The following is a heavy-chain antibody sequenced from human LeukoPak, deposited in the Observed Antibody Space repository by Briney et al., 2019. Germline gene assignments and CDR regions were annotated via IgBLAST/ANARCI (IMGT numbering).Heavy chain of an antibody. CDR1: GYTFTSYG. V-gene: IGHV1-18*01. CDR2: ISTYSGNT. CDR3: ARDARAPYYMDV. J-gene: IGHJ6*03. Sequence: ASVKVSCKASGYTFTSYGISWVRQAPGQGLEWMGWISTYSGNTNYAQKLQGRVTMTTDTSTSTAYMELRSLRSDDTAVYYCARDARAPYYMDVWGKGTTVTISS.